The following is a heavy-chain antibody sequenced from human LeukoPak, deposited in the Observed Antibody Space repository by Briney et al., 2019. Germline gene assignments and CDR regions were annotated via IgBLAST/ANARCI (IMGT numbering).Heavy chain of an antibody. D-gene: IGHD4-17*01. CDR2: IYSGGTT. CDR3: AKDRDDYGDFAFDY. V-gene: IGHV3-53*01. Sequence: GGSLRLSCAASGFTVSNNYMSWVRQAPGKGLEWVSVIYSGGTTYYADSVKGRFTISRDNSKDTLFLQIDGLRAEDTAIYYCAKDRDDYGDFAFDYWGQGTLVTVSS. CDR1: GFTVSNNY. J-gene: IGHJ4*02.